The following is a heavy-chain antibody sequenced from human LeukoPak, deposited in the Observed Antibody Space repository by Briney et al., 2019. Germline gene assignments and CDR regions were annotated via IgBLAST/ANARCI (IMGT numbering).Heavy chain of an antibody. CDR3: AMHLSGCDAFDI. CDR1: GGSVTRDNW. CDR2: IFHSGST. D-gene: IGHD1-26*01. J-gene: IGHJ3*02. Sequence: SGTLSLTCTVSGGSVTRDNWWTWVRQSPEKGLEWIGEIFHSGSTNSNPSLKSRVTISMDKSKNQVPLNLSSVTAADTAVYYCAMHLSGCDAFDIWGQGTMVTVST. V-gene: IGHV4-4*02.